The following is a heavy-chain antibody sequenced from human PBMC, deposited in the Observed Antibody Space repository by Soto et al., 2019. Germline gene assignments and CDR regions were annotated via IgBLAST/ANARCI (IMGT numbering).Heavy chain of an antibody. V-gene: IGHV3-30*03. J-gene: IGHJ4*02. CDR3: ARVGPPLDY. CDR1: GFTFNNYG. Sequence: AGGSLRLSCAASGFTFNNYGMHWARQAPGKGLEWVVVISFDGRNTYYADSVKGRFTISRDNSKNTLYLQMTSLRAEDTAVYYCARVGPPLDYWGQGTLVTVSS. CDR2: ISFDGRNT.